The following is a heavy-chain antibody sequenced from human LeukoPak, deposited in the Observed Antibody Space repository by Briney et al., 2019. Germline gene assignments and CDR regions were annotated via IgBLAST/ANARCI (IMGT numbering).Heavy chain of an antibody. Sequence: GGSLRLSCAASGFTFSSYSMTWVRQAPGKGLEWVSYIGKSTSIIYYADSVKGRFTISRDNGKNSLYLQMDSLRAEDTAVYYCAKDQGYSYAMYYFDYWGQGTLVTVSS. V-gene: IGHV3-48*01. CDR3: AKDQGYSYAMYYFDY. D-gene: IGHD5-18*01. CDR2: IGKSTSII. CDR1: GFTFSSYS. J-gene: IGHJ4*02.